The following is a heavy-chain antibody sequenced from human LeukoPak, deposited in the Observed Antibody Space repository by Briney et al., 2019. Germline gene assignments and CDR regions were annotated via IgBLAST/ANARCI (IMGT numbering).Heavy chain of an antibody. V-gene: IGHV3-33*08. CDR2: IWYDGSNK. D-gene: IGHD3-22*01. J-gene: IGHJ4*02. CDR1: GFTFSSYS. CDR3: ARDRGYYDSSGYSYYFDY. Sequence: GGSLRLSCAASGFTFSSYSMNWVRQAPGKGLEWVAVIWYDGSNKYYADSVKGRFTISRDNSKNTLYLQMNSLRAEDTAVYYCARDRGYYDSSGYSYYFDYWGQGTLVTVSS.